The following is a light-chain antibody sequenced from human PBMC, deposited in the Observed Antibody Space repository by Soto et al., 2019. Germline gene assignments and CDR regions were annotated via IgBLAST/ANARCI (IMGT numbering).Light chain of an antibody. CDR2: AAS. J-gene: IGKJ2*01. V-gene: IGKV3-15*01. Sequence: EIVMTQSPATLSLSLGERATLSCRASQSISRNLAWYHQRPGQAPRLLIYAASTRATGIPARFSGSGSGTDFTLTISGLLSEDFGVYFCQQYNNWPPRYTFGQGTKLEIE. CDR1: QSISRN. CDR3: QQYNNWPPRYT.